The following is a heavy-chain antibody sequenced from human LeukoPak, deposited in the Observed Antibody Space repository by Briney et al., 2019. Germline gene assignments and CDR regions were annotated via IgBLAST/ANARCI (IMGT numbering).Heavy chain of an antibody. CDR1: GFTFSNYG. CDR2: ISNDGVNT. CDR3: AKDASWSSTYMDV. Sequence: GGSLRLSCAASGFTFSNYGMHWVRQLPGNGLEWVSVISNDGVNTYQADSVKGRFTISRDNLRNTVDLQMNSLRREDTAVYYCAKDASWSSTYMDVWGQGTTVVVSS. J-gene: IGHJ6*01. V-gene: IGHV3-30*18. D-gene: IGHD2-8*02.